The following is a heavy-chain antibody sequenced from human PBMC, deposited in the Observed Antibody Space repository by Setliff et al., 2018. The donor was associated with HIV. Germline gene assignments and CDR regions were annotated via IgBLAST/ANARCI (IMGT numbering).Heavy chain of an antibody. V-gene: IGHV4-59*11. CDR3: ARVVRMIVVLPDAFDL. CDR2: IHYTGIS. CDR1: GGSMGSHY. D-gene: IGHD3-22*01. J-gene: IGHJ3*01. Sequence: PSETLSFTCVLSGGSMGSHYWSWIRQSTGKGLERIGNIHYTGISDINPSLKRRATISVDRSKNQFSLKLSSVPAADTAVYYCARVVRMIVVLPDAFDLWGPGTRVTVSS.